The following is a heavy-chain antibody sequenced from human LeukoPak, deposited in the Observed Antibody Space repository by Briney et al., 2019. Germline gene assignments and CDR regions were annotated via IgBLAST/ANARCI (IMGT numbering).Heavy chain of an antibody. CDR2: IYHSGST. CDR3: ARSHHYYYYMDV. V-gene: IGHV4-38-2*01. J-gene: IGHJ6*03. CDR1: GYSISSGYY. Sequence: PSETLSLTCAVSGYSISSGYYWGWIRQPPGKGLEWIGSIYHSGSTYYNPSLKSRVTISVDMSKNQFSLKLSSVTAADTAVYYCARSHHYYYYMDVWGKGTTVTVSS.